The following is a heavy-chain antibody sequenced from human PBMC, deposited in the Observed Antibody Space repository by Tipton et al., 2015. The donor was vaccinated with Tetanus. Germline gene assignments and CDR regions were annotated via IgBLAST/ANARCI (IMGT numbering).Heavy chain of an antibody. CDR3: ARATSTGPAYNWFDP. CDR1: GASFSDYY. Sequence: TLSLTCAVYGASFSDYYWSWIRQPPGKGLEWIGYISHYGSTFYNPSLESRVVMSVDRPKNQFSLKLTSVTAADTAVYYCARATSTGPAYNWFDPWGQGTLVTVSS. CDR2: ISHYGST. D-gene: IGHD2-8*02. V-gene: IGHV4-30-2*01. J-gene: IGHJ5*02.